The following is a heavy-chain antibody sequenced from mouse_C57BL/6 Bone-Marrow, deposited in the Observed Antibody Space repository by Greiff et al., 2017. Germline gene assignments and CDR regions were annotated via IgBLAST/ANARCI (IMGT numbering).Heavy chain of an antibody. D-gene: IGHD1-2*01. J-gene: IGHJ4*01. CDR3: ANGHYYAMDY. Sequence: EVQLQQSGPELVKPGASVKISCKASGYSFTGYYMNWVKQSPEKSLEWIGEINPSTGGTTYNQKFKAKAALTVDKSSSTAYMQLKSLTSEDSAVYYCANGHYYAMDYWCQGTSVTVSA. CDR2: INPSTGGT. CDR1: GYSFTGYY. V-gene: IGHV1-42*01.